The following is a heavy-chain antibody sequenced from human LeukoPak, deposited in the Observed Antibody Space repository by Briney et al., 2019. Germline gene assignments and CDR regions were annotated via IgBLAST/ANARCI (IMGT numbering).Heavy chain of an antibody. CDR2: IYPGDSDT. V-gene: IGHV5-51*01. D-gene: IGHD2-2*01. CDR1: GYSFTSYW. Sequence: GESLKISCKGSGYSFTSYWIGWVRQMPGKGLEWMGIIYPGDSDTRYSPSFQGQVTISADKSISTAYLQWSSLKASDTAMYYCAREDCSSTSCSHGMDVWGQGTTVTVSS. CDR3: AREDCSSTSCSHGMDV. J-gene: IGHJ6*02.